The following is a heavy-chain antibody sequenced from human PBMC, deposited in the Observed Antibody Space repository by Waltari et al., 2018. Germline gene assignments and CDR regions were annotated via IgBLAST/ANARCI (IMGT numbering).Heavy chain of an antibody. Sequence: EVQVVESGGGLVKPGESLRLSCSVSGLTFTAAWMSCVRQAPGKGLEWVGRIKSKGSGETTDYAAPVKGRFTISRDDSQNTIYLQMHSLKTDDTAVYYCAHDRNFYLSRHDFWGQGTLVTVSS. CDR2: IKSKGSGETT. CDR3: AHDRNFYLSRHDF. D-gene: IGHD1-7*01. CDR1: GLTFTAAW. V-gene: IGHV3-15*01. J-gene: IGHJ4*02.